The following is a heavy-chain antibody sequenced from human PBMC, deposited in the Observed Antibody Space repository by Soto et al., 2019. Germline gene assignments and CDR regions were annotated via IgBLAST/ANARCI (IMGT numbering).Heavy chain of an antibody. D-gene: IGHD3-10*01. CDR1: GGSISSSNW. CDR2: IYHSGST. V-gene: IGHV4-4*02. CDR3: ARAGLLWFGELSNWFDP. Sequence: QVQLQESGPGLVKPSGTLSLTCAVSGGSISSSNWWSWVRQPPGKGLEWIGEIYHSGSTNYNPSLKSRVTISVDKSKNQFSLKLSSVTAADTAVYYCARAGLLWFGELSNWFDPWGQGTLVTVSS. J-gene: IGHJ5*02.